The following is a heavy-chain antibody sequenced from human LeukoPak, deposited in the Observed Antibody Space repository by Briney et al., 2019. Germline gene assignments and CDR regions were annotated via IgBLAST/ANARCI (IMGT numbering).Heavy chain of an antibody. Sequence: ASVKVSCKASGYTFTIYGISWVRHAPGQGHEWMGWISAYNGNTNYAQKPQDRVTMTTDTSTTTAYTQLRSLRTDDTTAYYCAGKSFDYWGQGTLVTVSS. CDR2: ISAYNGNT. V-gene: IGHV1-18*01. CDR3: AGKSFDY. D-gene: IGHD1-26*01. CDR1: GYTFTIYG. J-gene: IGHJ4*02.